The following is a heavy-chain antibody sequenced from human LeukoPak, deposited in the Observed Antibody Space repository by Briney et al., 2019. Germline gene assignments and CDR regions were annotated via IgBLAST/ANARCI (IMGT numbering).Heavy chain of an antibody. CDR2: IYYSGST. V-gene: IGHV4-59*01. CDR1: GGSISSYY. Sequence: SETLSLTCTVSGGSISSYYWNWIRQPPGKGLEWIGYIYYSGSTNYNPSLKSRVTISVDTSKNQFSLTLSSVTAADTAVYYCARAGRTDGYKSYFDYWGREPWSPSPQ. CDR3: ARAGRTDGYKSYFDY. J-gene: IGHJ4*02. D-gene: IGHD5-24*01.